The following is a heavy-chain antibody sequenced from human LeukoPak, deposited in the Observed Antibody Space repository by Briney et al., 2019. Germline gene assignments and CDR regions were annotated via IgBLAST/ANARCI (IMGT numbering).Heavy chain of an antibody. CDR3: AHRRALSGYWNYGDFDY. J-gene: IGHJ4*01. D-gene: IGHD1-7*01. CDR2: IYWDDDK. V-gene: IGHV2-5*02. CDR1: GFSLSTSGVG. Sequence: SGPTLVNPTQTLTLTCTFSGFSLSTSGVGVGWIRQPPGKALEWLALIYWDDDKRYSPSLKSRLTITKDTSKNQVVLIVTNMDPVDTATFYCAHRRALSGYWNYGDFDYWGPGTLVTVSS.